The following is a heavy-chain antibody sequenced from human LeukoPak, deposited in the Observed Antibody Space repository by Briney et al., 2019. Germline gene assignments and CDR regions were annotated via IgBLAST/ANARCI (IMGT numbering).Heavy chain of an antibody. CDR3: TRDRRDGYNYVDV. CDR1: GGSISSYY. V-gene: IGHV4-59*01. CDR2: ISYSGST. J-gene: IGHJ4*02. Sequence: SETLSLTCTVSGGSISSYYCSWIRQPPGKGLEWIGYISYSGSTDYNPSLKSRVTMSVDTSKNQFSLKLKSVTPADTAIYYCTRDRRDGYNYVDVWGQGTLVTVSS. D-gene: IGHD5-24*01.